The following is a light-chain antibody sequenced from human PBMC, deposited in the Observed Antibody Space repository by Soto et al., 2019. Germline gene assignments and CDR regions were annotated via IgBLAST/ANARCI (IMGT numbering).Light chain of an antibody. Sequence: EIVMTQSPSTLSASVGEGVTITCRASQNISIWLAWYQQRPGKAPKFLIYDASSWETGIPSRFSGSGSGTDFTLTIRSLQPDDFATYYCQQYDSSSPTFGPGTNLEIK. CDR3: QQYDSSSPT. J-gene: IGKJ2*01. V-gene: IGKV1-5*01. CDR1: QNISIW. CDR2: DAS.